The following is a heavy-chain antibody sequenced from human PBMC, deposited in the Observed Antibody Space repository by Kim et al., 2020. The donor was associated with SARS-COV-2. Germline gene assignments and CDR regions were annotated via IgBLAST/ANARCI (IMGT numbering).Heavy chain of an antibody. CDR3: ARARDRARAFDY. D-gene: IGHD6-6*01. V-gene: IGHV4-34*01. CDR2: INHSGST. Sequence: SETLSLTCAVYGGSFSGYYWSWIRQPPGKGXEWIGEINHSGSTNYNPSLKSRVIISVDTSKNQFSLKLSSVTAADTAVYYCARARDRARAFDYWGQGTLV. CDR1: GGSFSGYY. J-gene: IGHJ4*02.